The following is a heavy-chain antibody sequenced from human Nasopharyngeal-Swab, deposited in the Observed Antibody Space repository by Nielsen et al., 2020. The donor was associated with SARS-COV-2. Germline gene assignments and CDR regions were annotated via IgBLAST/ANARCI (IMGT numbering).Heavy chain of an antibody. CDR1: GYTFTGYY. CDR2: INPNSGGT. D-gene: IGHD2-21*02. CDR3: ARSHIVVVTDAFDI. V-gene: IGHV1-2*04. Sequence: ASVKVFCKASGYTFTGYYMHWVRQAPGQGLEWMGWINPNSGGTNYAQKFQGWVTMTRDTSISTAYMELSRLRSDDTAVYYCARSHIVVVTDAFDIWGQGTMVTVSS. J-gene: IGHJ3*02.